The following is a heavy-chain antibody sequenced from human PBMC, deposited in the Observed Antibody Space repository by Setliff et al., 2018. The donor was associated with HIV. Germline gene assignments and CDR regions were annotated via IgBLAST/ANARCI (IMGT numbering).Heavy chain of an antibody. V-gene: IGHV4-39*01. CDR2: IHYGGTT. CDR1: GGSISIHPFY. Sequence: SETLSLTCTVSGGSISIHPFYWGWIRQPPGKGLEWIGSIHYGGTTYSNPSLRSRVSISVDTSKNQFSLNVNSVTAPDTAVYYCVRHTRDTSLAHYYYYIDVWGKGTTVTVSS. J-gene: IGHJ6*03. CDR3: VRHTRDTSLAHYYYYIDV. D-gene: IGHD5-18*01.